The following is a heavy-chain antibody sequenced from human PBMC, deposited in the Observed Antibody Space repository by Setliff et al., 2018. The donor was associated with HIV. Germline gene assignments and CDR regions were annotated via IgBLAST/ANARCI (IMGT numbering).Heavy chain of an antibody. V-gene: IGHV4-39*01. Sequence: SETLSLTCTVSGGYISGSSHYWGWIRQPPGKGLEWMGSISYSENIYYNPSLKSRVTISADTSKKQFSLKLSSVTAADTAVYYCARLRYYDILTGYAFDYWGQGTLVTVSS. CDR2: ISYSENI. CDR3: ARLRYYDILTGYAFDY. J-gene: IGHJ4*02. D-gene: IGHD3-9*01. CDR1: GGYISGSSHY.